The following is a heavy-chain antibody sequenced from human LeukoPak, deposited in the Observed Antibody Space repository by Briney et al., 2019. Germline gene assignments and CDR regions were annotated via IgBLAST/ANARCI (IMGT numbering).Heavy chain of an antibody. V-gene: IGHV3-23*01. CDR2: ISGSGIST. Sequence: PGGSLRLSCAASGFTFSSYSMNWVRQAPGKGLEWVSAISGSGISTYYADSVKGRFTISRDNSKNTLYLQMDSLRAEDTAVYYCAKEDSVPAAIPFDYWGQGTLVTVSS. CDR3: AKEDSVPAAIPFDY. D-gene: IGHD2-2*02. J-gene: IGHJ4*02. CDR1: GFTFSSYS.